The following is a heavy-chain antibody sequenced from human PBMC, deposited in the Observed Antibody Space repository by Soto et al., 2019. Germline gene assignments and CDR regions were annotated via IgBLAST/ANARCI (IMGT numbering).Heavy chain of an antibody. CDR2: INDSGST. CDR1: GGSISSHS. V-gene: IGHV4-59*11. J-gene: IGHJ6*02. Sequence: QVQLQESGPGLVKPSETLSLTCSVSGGSISSHSWSWIRQSPGKGLELIGYINDSGSTNSNASLKSQVTISVDTSENQFSLKLSSVTAADTAVYYCARLLTMVRRYGMDVWGQGTTVTVSS. D-gene: IGHD3-10*01. CDR3: ARLLTMVRRYGMDV.